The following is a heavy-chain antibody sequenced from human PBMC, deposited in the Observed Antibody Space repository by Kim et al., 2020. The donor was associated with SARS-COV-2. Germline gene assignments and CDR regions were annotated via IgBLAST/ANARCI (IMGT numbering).Heavy chain of an antibody. CDR3: ARGIHYDFWSGYAYNWFDP. CDR2: IYYSGST. J-gene: IGHJ5*02. Sequence: SETLSLTCTVSGGSISSYYWSWIRQPPGKGLEWIGYIYYSGSTNYNPSLKSRVTISVDTSKNQFSLKLSSVTAADTAVYYCARGIHYDFWSGYAYNWFDPWGQGTLVTVSS. CDR1: GGSISSYY. V-gene: IGHV4-59*13. D-gene: IGHD3-3*01.